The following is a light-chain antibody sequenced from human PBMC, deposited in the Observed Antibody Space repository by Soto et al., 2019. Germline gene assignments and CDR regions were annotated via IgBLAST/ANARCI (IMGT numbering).Light chain of an antibody. CDR2: DVS. CDR3: GSYSSSSTLYV. CDR1: SSDVGGSNY. J-gene: IGLJ1*01. Sequence: QSALTQPASVSGSPGQSITISCTGTSSDVGGSNYVSWYQQHPGKAPKLMIYDVSNRPSGVSNRFSGSKSGNTASLTISGLQAEDEADYYCGSYSSSSTLYVFGTGTSSPS. V-gene: IGLV2-14*03.